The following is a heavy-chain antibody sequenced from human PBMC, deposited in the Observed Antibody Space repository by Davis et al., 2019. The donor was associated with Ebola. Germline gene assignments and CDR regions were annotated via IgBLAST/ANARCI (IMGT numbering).Heavy chain of an antibody. D-gene: IGHD3-3*01. V-gene: IGHV3-23*01. CDR3: AKVQSYDFWSGYNYYYYYGMDV. CDR1: GFTFSSYA. J-gene: IGHJ6*02. CDR2: ISCSGGST. Sequence: GESLKISCAASGFTFSSYAMSWVRQAPGKGLEWVSAISCSGGSTYYANSVKGRFTISRDNSKNTLYLQMNSLRAEDTAVYYCAKVQSYDFWSGYNYYYYYGMDVWGQGTTVTVSS.